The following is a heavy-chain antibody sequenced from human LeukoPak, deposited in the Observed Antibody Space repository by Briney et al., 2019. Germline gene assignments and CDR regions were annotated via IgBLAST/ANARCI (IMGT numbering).Heavy chain of an antibody. D-gene: IGHD2-15*01. CDR3: ARDGAEYCSGGSCYSVRYYGMDV. J-gene: IGHJ6*02. V-gene: IGHV4-4*02. Sequence: PSGTLFLTCAVSGGSISSSNWWSWVRQPPGKGLEWIGEIYHSGSTNYNPSLKSRVTISVDKSKNQFSLKLSSVTAADTAVYYCARDGAEYCSGGSCYSVRYYGMDVWGQGTTVTVSS. CDR1: GGSISSSNW. CDR2: IYHSGST.